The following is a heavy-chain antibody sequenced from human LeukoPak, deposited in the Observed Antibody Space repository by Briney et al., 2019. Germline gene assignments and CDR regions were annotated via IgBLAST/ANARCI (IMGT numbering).Heavy chain of an antibody. J-gene: IGHJ4*02. V-gene: IGHV4-34*01. D-gene: IGHD2-2*01. CDR2: INHSGST. CDR1: GGSFSGYY. Sequence: SETLSLTCAVYGGSFSGYYWSWTRQPPGKGLEWIGEINHSGSTNYNPSLKSRVTISVDTSKNQFSLKLSSVTAADTAVYYCARGGVVPAATYYFDYWGQGTLVTVSS. CDR3: ARGGVVPAATYYFDY.